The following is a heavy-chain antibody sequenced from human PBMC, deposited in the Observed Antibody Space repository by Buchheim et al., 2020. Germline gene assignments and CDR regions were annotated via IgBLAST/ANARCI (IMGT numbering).Heavy chain of an antibody. CDR1: GFSFSPFG. D-gene: IGHD6-19*01. CDR3: ARDFSGWSRDY. J-gene: IGHJ4*02. Sequence: DVHLVESGGGLVMPGESLRLSCMTSGFSFSPFGMTWVRQAPGKGLEWVATVGSGHHTFYADLVEGRFTVSRDNDRSSVYVQLNSLRVEDTAVYFCARDFSGWSRDYWRQGTL. CDR2: VGSGHHT. V-gene: IGHV3-21*01.